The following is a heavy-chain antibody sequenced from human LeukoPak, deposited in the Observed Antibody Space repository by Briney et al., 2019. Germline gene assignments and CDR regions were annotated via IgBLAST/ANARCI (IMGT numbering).Heavy chain of an antibody. CDR3: ASPYGSGYYYYGMDV. CDR2: IRGSGGST. V-gene: IGHV3-23*01. J-gene: IGHJ6*02. CDR1: GFTFSSYA. Sequence: PGGSLRLSCAASGFTFSSYAMSWVRQAPGKGLEWVSAIRGSGGSTYYADSVKGRFTISRDNSKNTLYLQMNSLRAEDTAVYYCASPYGSGYYYYGMDVWGQGTTVTVSS. D-gene: IGHD3-10*01.